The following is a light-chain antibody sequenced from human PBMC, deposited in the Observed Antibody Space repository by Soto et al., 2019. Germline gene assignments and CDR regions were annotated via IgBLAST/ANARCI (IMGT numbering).Light chain of an antibody. CDR1: QSVSSN. CDR3: QQYNNWTLT. CDR2: GAS. Sequence: EIVMTQSPATLSVSPGERATLSCRASQSVSSNFAWYQQKPGQAPRLLIYGASTRATGIPARFSGSGSGTEFTLTISSLQSEDFAVYYCQQYNNWTLTFGGGTKVEIK. J-gene: IGKJ4*01. V-gene: IGKV3-15*01.